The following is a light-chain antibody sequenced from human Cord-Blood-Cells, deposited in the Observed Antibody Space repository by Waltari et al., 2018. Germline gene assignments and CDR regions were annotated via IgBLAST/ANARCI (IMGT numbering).Light chain of an antibody. Sequence: QSALTQPASVSGSPGQSITISCTGTSSDVGSYNLVSWYQPHPGKAPKLMIYEGSKRPSGVSNRFSGSKSGNTASLTISGLQAEDEADYYCCSYAGSSTFVVFGGGTKLPVL. CDR2: EGS. CDR3: CSYAGSSTFVV. V-gene: IGLV2-23*03. J-gene: IGLJ2*01. CDR1: SSDVGSYNL.